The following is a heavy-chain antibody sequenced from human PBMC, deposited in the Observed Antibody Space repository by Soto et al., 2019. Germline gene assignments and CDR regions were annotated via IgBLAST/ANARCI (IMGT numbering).Heavy chain of an antibody. D-gene: IGHD6-19*01. J-gene: IGHJ6*02. V-gene: IGHV3-53*04. CDR1: GFTVSSNY. Sequence: GGSLRLSCAASGFTVSSNYMSWVRQAPGKGLEWVSVIYSGGSTYYADSVKGRFTISRHNSKNTLYLQMNSLRAEDTAVYYCARDQLRSVAGPTWETYYYYGMDVWGQGTTVTVSS. CDR2: IYSGGST. CDR3: ARDQLRSVAGPTWETYYYYGMDV.